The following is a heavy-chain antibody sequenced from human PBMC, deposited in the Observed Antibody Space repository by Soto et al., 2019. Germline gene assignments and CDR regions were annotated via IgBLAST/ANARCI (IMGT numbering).Heavy chain of an antibody. D-gene: IGHD2-15*01. Sequence: GGSLRLSCSASGFSFSTYVMHWVRQAPGKGLEWVAVIWDDDSKKSYEDSVKGRFTIARDNSKNTLYLQMSSLRGDDTAVYYCARGPPLGYCSGVCDYGMDVWGQGTTVTVSS. CDR1: GFSFSTYV. CDR2: IWDDDSKK. CDR3: ARGPPLGYCSGVCDYGMDV. J-gene: IGHJ6*02. V-gene: IGHV3-33*01.